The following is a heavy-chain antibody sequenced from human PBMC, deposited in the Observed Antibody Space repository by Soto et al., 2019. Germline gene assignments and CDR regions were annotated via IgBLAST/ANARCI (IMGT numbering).Heavy chain of an antibody. CDR2: VSTGAGTT. D-gene: IGHD6-6*01. V-gene: IGHV3-23*01. CDR3: ATTYISEGSSFEY. J-gene: IGHJ4*02. CDR1: GFTFSSYG. Sequence: EVHLLESGGGLVQPGGSLRLSCAASGFTFSSYGMSWVRQAPGKGLEWVSTVSTGAGTTDYSDSVKGRFTISRDNSKNTLNLQPNSLRVGYTALYYFATTYISEGSSFEYWGQGTLGSVSS.